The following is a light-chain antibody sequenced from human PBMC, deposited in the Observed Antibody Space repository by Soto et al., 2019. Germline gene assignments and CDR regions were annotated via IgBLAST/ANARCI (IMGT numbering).Light chain of an antibody. CDR1: SSNIGAGYD. V-gene: IGLV1-40*01. J-gene: IGLJ3*02. Sequence: QSVLTQPPSVSGAPGQRVTISCTGSSSNIGAGYDVHWYQQLPGTAPKLLIYGNSNRPSGVPDRFSGSKSGTPASLAITGLQAEDEADYYCQSYDSSLSGSDWVFGGGTKLTVL. CDR3: QSYDSSLSGSDWV. CDR2: GNS.